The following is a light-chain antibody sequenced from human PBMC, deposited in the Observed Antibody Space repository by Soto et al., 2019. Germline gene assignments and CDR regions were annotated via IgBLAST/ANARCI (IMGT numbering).Light chain of an antibody. V-gene: IGKV3-15*01. CDR3: QQYNNWPRT. CDR1: QSVSSN. CDR2: GAS. J-gene: IGKJ1*01. Sequence: EILMNQSPATLSVAPGERAPLSCRASQSVSSNLAWYQQKPGQAPRLLIYGASTRATGIPARFSGSGSGTEFTLTISSLQSEDFAVYYCQQYNNWPRTFGQPTKADIK.